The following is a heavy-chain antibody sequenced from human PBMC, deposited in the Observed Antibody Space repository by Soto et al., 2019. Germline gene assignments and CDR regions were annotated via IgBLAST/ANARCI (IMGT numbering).Heavy chain of an antibody. D-gene: IGHD3-10*01. Sequence: GGSLRLSCAASGFPFSSYVMSWVRQAPGKGLEWVSGISSSGSTIYYADSVKGRFTISRDNAKNSLYLQMNSLRAEDTAVYYCARGSLIMVRGVNNTAMASYYYYYGMDVWGQGTTVTVSS. CDR3: ARGSLIMVRGVNNTAMASYYYYYGMDV. CDR1: GFPFSSYV. CDR2: ISSSGSTI. J-gene: IGHJ6*02. V-gene: IGHV3-48*03.